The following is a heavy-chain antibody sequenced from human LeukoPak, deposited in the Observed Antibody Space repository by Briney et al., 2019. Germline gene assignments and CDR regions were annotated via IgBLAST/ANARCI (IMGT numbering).Heavy chain of an antibody. J-gene: IGHJ4*02. CDR2: ISSSGSTI. CDR1: GFTFSSYE. V-gene: IGHV3-48*03. Sequence: WGSLRLSCAASGFTFSSYEMNWVRQAPGKGLEWVSYISSSGSTIYYADSVKGRFTISRDNAKNSLYLQMNSLRAEDTAVYYCARAARHVFDYWGQGTLVTVSS. CDR3: ARAARHVFDY.